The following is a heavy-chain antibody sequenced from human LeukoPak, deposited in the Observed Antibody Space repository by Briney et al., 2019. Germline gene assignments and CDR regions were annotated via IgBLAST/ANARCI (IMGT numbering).Heavy chain of an antibody. D-gene: IGHD6-19*01. V-gene: IGHV3-49*03. CDR1: GFTFGDYA. J-gene: IGHJ4*02. CDR3: TSSRYSSGWLDY. CDR2: IRSKAYGGTT. Sequence: PGGSLRLSCRASGFTFGDYAMSWFRQAPGEGLKGVGFIRSKAYGGTTEYAASVKGRFTISRDDSKSIAYLQMNSLKTEDTAVYYCTSSRYSSGWLDYWGQGTLVTVSS.